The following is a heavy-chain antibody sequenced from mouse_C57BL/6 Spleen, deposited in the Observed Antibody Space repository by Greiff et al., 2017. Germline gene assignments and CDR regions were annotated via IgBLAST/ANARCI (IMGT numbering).Heavy chain of an antibody. CDR2: IDPSDSYT. V-gene: IGHV1-59*01. J-gene: IGHJ4*01. CDR1: GYTFTSYW. Sequence: VQLQQPGAELVRPGTSVKLSCKASGYTFTSYWMHWVKQRPGQGLEWIGVIDPSDSYTNYNQKFKGKATLTVDTSSSTAYMQLSSLTSEDSAVYYCARLDSNDGGYAMDYWGQGTSVTVSS. CDR3: ARLDSNDGGYAMDY. D-gene: IGHD2-12*01.